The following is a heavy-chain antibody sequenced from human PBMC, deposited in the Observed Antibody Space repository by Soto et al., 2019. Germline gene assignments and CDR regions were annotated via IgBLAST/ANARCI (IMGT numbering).Heavy chain of an antibody. J-gene: IGHJ4*02. D-gene: IGHD3-22*01. CDR2: VSYSGST. Sequence: SEILSLTCTVSGGSIISYYWSWIRQHTGKGLEWIGYVSYSGSTNYNPSLKSPLTISVDTSNNDFSLKLYSVTAADTAVYYCARVRNYYETTGFYYFDYWGQGTLVTVSS. V-gene: IGHV4-59*12. CDR1: GGSIISYY. CDR3: ARVRNYYETTGFYYFDY.